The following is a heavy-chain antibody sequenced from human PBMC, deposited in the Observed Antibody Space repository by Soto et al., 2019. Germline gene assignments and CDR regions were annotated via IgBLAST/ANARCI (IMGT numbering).Heavy chain of an antibody. D-gene: IGHD4-17*01. CDR3: ARVYGDYGPYLN. CDR1: GGTFSSYA. J-gene: IGHJ4*02. V-gene: IGHV1-69*06. Sequence: GASVKVSCKASGGTFSSYAISWVRQAPGQGLEWMGGIIPIFGTANYAQKFQGRVTITADTSTSTAYMELRSLRSDDTAVYYCARVYGDYGPYLNWGQGTLVTVSS. CDR2: IIPIFGTA.